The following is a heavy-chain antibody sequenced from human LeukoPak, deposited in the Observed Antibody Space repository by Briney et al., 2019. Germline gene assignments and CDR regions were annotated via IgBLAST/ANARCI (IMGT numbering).Heavy chain of an antibody. CDR2: ISSSSSYI. J-gene: IGHJ3*02. V-gene: IGHV3-21*01. CDR3: ARDWRYMVRGVIITGGAFDI. D-gene: IGHD3-10*01. Sequence: GVSLRLSCAASGFTFSSYSMNWVRQAPGKGLEWVSSISSSSSYIYYADSVKGRFTISRDNAKNSLYLQMNSLRAEDTAVYYCARDWRYMVRGVIITGGAFDIWGQGTMVTVSS. CDR1: GFTFSSYS.